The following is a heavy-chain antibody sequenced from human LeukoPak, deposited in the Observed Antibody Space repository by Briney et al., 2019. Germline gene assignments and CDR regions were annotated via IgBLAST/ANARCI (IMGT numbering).Heavy chain of an antibody. CDR1: GGSISSYY. CDR3: ARSGYSYGYSFDY. Sequence: PSETLSLTCTVSGGSISSYYWSWIRQPPGKGLEWIGYIYYSGSTNYNPSLKSRVTISVDTSKNQFSLKLSSVTAADTAVYYRARSGYSYGYSFDYWGQGTLVTVSS. V-gene: IGHV4-59*01. D-gene: IGHD5-18*01. J-gene: IGHJ4*02. CDR2: IYYSGST.